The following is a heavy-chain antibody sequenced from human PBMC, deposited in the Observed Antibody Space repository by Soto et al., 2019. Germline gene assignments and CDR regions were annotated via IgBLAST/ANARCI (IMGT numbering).Heavy chain of an antibody. Sequence: QVQLVQSGAEVKKPGASVKVSCKASGYTFTSYAMHWVRQAPGQRLEWMGWINASNGNTKYSQKFQGRVTITRDTSASTAYKELSSLRSEDTAVYYCARDLGGWPDYWGQGTLVTVSS. V-gene: IGHV1-3*01. D-gene: IGHD2-15*01. CDR1: GYTFTSYA. J-gene: IGHJ4*02. CDR3: ARDLGGWPDY. CDR2: INASNGNT.